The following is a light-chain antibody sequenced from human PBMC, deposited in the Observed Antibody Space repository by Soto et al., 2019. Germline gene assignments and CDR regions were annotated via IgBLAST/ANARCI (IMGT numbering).Light chain of an antibody. Sequence: DIQLTQSASFLSACVGDRVAIACRASQDIKSYLAWYQQKPGKAPKLLIYPASTLQSGVPSRFSGSGSGTEFTLTISSLQPEDFATYHCQQVNVYPITFGQGTRLEIK. CDR3: QQVNVYPIT. V-gene: IGKV1-9*01. J-gene: IGKJ5*01. CDR2: PAS. CDR1: QDIKSY.